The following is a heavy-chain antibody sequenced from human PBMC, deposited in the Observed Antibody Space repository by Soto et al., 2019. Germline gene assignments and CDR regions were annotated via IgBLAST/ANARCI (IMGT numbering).Heavy chain of an antibody. Sequence: QITLKESGPTLVKPTQTLTLTCTFSAFSLSTGGVGVGWIRQPPGKALEWLALIYWDDDKRYSPSLRSRLTTTQDTSKNQVVLTLTNMDPVDTATYYCIQSRCGGDCLQSYASYSYSGMDVWGQGTTVTVSS. D-gene: IGHD2-21*02. CDR1: AFSLSTGGVG. CDR2: IYWDDDK. V-gene: IGHV2-5*02. J-gene: IGHJ6*02. CDR3: IQSRCGGDCLQSYASYSYSGMDV.